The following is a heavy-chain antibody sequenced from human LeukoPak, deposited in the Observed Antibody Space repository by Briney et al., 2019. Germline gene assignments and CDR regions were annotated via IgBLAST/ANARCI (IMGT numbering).Heavy chain of an antibody. V-gene: IGHV1-8*01. CDR1: GYTFTSYD. Sequence: GASVKVSCKASGYTFTSYDINWVRQAPGQGLEWMGWMNPNSANTGYAQKFQGRVTMTRDTSISTAYMELSSLRSEDTAVYYCATRSYCGGDCYFGYAFDIWGQGTMVTVSS. J-gene: IGHJ3*02. D-gene: IGHD2-21*01. CDR2: MNPNSANT. CDR3: ATRSYCGGDCYFGYAFDI.